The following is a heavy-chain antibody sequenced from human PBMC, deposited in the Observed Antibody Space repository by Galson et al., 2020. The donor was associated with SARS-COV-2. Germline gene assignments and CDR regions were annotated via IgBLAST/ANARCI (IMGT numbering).Heavy chain of an antibody. Sequence: GESLKISCTASGFTFSYYAVNWFRLAPGKGLEWVCFIRSKAYGGTTEYAASVKGRFIISRDDSKSIGYLQMNSLKTEDTAVYYGAREAVASYFYYMDVWGKGTTVTVSS. CDR3: AREAVASYFYYMDV. V-gene: IGHV3-49*03. CDR2: IRSKAYGGTT. D-gene: IGHD6-19*01. J-gene: IGHJ6*03. CDR1: GFTFSYYA.